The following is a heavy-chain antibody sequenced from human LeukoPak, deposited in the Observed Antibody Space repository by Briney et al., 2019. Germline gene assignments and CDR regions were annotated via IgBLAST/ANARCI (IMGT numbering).Heavy chain of an antibody. CDR2: ISYTGTYI. D-gene: IGHD1-26*01. Sequence: PGGSLRLSCAASAFSLNAYNMNRVRQAPGKGLEWVSSISYTGTYIYYADSVKGRFTISRDNAQNSLYLQMNSLRAEDTAIYYCVRDRGTYRPIDYWGQGTLVTVSS. V-gene: IGHV3-21*04. CDR3: VRDRGTYRPIDY. CDR1: AFSLNAYN. J-gene: IGHJ4*02.